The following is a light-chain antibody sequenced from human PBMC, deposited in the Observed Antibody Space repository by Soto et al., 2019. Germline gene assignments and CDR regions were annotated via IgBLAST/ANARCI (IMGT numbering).Light chain of an antibody. CDR1: QSISSY. Sequence: DIQMTQSPSSLSASVGDRVTITCRASQSISSYLNWYQQKAGKPPKLLIYAAFSLQSGVPSRFSGSGSRTDFTLTISSLQPEDFATYYCQQSYSSPRTFGQGTNLESK. CDR2: AAF. V-gene: IGKV1-39*01. CDR3: QQSYSSPRT. J-gene: IGKJ2*01.